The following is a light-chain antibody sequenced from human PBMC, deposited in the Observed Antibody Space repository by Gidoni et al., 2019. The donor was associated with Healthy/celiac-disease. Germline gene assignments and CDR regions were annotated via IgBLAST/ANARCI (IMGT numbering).Light chain of an antibody. V-gene: IGKV1-33*01. Sequence: DNQLTQSPSSLFTSAGDRVTITSQASQDISNYLNWYQQKPGKAPKLLIYDASNLETGVPSRFSGSGSGTDFTFTISSLQPEDIATYYCQQYDNLPLTFGGGTKVEIK. J-gene: IGKJ4*01. CDR1: QDISNY. CDR3: QQYDNLPLT. CDR2: DAS.